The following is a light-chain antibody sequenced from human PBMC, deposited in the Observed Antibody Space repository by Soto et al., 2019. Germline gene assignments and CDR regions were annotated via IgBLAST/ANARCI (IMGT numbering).Light chain of an antibody. CDR3: QQRGNWL. J-gene: IGKJ2*01. Sequence: EIVLTQSPATLSLSPGERATLSCRASQSVSSYLAWYQQKPGQAPRLLIFDASKRAAGVPGRFSGSVSGTDFVLSINNLEPEDFASYYCQQRGNWLFGQGTKLEIK. V-gene: IGKV3-11*01. CDR2: DAS. CDR1: QSVSSY.